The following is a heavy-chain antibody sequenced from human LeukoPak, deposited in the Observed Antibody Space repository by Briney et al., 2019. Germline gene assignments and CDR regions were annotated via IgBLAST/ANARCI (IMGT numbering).Heavy chain of an antibody. J-gene: IGHJ4*02. Sequence: PGGSLRLSCAASGFTFSSYTMNWVRQAPGKGLEWVSAISGSGGSTYYADSVKGRFTISRDNSKNTLYLQMNSLRGEDTALYYCAGYDWNYWGQGTLVTVSS. CDR3: AGYDWNY. V-gene: IGHV3-23*01. CDR1: GFTFSSYT. D-gene: IGHD5-12*01. CDR2: ISGSGGST.